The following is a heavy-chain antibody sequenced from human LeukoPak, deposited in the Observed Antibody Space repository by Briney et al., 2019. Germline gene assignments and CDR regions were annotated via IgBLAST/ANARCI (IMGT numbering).Heavy chain of an antibody. J-gene: IGHJ4*02. CDR2: INHSGST. V-gene: IGHV4-34*01. D-gene: IGHD2-15*01. CDR1: GGSFSGYY. Sequence: PSETLSLTCAVYGGSFSGYYWSWIRQPPGKGLERIGEINHSGSTNYNPSLKSRVTISVDTSKNQFSLKLSSVTAADTAVYYCARALLRPVVAATLYFDYWGQGTLVTVSS. CDR3: ARALLRPVVAATLYFDY.